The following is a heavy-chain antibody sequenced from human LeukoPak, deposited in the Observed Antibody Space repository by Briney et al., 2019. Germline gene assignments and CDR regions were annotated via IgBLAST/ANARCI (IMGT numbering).Heavy chain of an antibody. J-gene: IGHJ4*02. D-gene: IGHD4-11*01. V-gene: IGHV3-33*06. Sequence: GGSLRLSCAAAGFTFSHYGMQWVRQPPGKGLELVAVILCDGTEKYYGDAVEGRCTISRDNSRNTVYLQINRLRGEHTAVYYCAKDAQRGFDYSNSLEYWGQGPLVTVSS. CDR2: ILCDGTEK. CDR1: GFTFSHYG. CDR3: AKDAQRGFDYSNSLEY.